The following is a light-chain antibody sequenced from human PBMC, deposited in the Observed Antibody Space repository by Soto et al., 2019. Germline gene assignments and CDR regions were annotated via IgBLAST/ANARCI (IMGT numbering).Light chain of an antibody. CDR3: QQSFIAPWT. J-gene: IGKJ1*01. CDR1: QSITGY. CDR2: AAS. Sequence: DIQMTQSPSSLSASVGDRVTITCRASQSITGYLNWYQQKPGKVPKLLIYAASTLQSGVPSRFSGGGSGTDFTLTLSSLPAEDSATYYCQQSFIAPWTFGQGTKVEIK. V-gene: IGKV1-39*01.